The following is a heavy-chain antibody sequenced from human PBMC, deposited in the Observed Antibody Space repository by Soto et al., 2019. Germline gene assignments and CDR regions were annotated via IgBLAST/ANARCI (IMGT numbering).Heavy chain of an antibody. CDR2: ISAYNGNT. V-gene: IGHV1-18*04. Sequence: ASVKVSCKASGYTFTSYHISWVRQAPGQGLEWMGWISAYNGNTNCAQKLQGRVTMTTDASTSTAYMELRSLRSDDTAVYYCARVGYSGYDGNYYYYYGMDVWGQGTTVTVSS. CDR1: GYTFTSYH. J-gene: IGHJ6*02. D-gene: IGHD5-12*01. CDR3: ARVGYSGYDGNYYYYYGMDV.